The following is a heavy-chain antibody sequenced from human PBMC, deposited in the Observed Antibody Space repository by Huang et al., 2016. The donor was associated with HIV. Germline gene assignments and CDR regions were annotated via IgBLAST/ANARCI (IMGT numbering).Heavy chain of an antibody. CDR3: ARGGGYDRGVEDY. V-gene: IGHV4-59*11. D-gene: IGHD5-12*01. CDR2: ISYSGST. CDR1: GGSISSHY. Sequence: QVQLQESGPGLVKPSETLSLTCTVSGGSISSHYWSWIRQPPGKGLEWIGSISYSGSTNYNPSLKSRVTILADTSKNQFFLKLSSVTAADTAMYYCARGGGYDRGVEDYWGQGTLVTVSS. J-gene: IGHJ4*02.